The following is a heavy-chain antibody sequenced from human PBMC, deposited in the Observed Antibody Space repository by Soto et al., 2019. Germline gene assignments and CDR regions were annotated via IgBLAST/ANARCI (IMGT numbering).Heavy chain of an antibody. CDR1: GGSISSYY. J-gene: IGHJ4*02. D-gene: IGHD6-6*01. CDR2: IYYSGST. CDR3: ARGGYSSSSAPFDY. V-gene: IGHV4-59*01. Sequence: SDTLXLTCTVSGGSISSYYWGWIRQPPGKGLEWIGYIYYSGSTNYNPSLKSRVTISVDTSKNQLSLKLSSVTAADTAVYYCARGGYSSSSAPFDYWGQGTLVTVSS.